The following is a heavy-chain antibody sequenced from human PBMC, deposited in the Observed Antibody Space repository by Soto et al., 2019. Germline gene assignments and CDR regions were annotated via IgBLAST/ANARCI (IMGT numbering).Heavy chain of an antibody. CDR2: IWYDGTKK. D-gene: IGHD6-19*01. V-gene: IGHV3-33*01. CDR3: ARDVVTAVAGSVNWFDP. Sequence: QVQLVESGGGVVQSGRSLTLSCAASGFSLRTYGMQWVRRAPGKGLEWVAFIWYDGTKKFYANSVKGRSTISKDNSNNILYLQMSGLRAEDTAVDYCARDVVTAVAGSVNWFDPWGQGTLVTVSS. J-gene: IGHJ5*02. CDR1: GFSLRTYG.